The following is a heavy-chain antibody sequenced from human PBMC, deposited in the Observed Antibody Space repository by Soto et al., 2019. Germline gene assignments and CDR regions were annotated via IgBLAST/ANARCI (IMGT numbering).Heavy chain of an antibody. D-gene: IGHD2-15*01. CDR2: MSRSSRYI. CDR3: ARDGGVAATLANYFDY. CDR1: GFTFNYYE. V-gene: IGHV3-21*01. J-gene: IGHJ4*02. Sequence: GGSLRLSCAASGFTFNYYEMNWVRQAPGKGLEWVSSMSRSSRYIYYADSVKGRFTISRDNAKNSVYLQMNSLRAEDTAVYYCARDGGVAATLANYFDYWGQGT.